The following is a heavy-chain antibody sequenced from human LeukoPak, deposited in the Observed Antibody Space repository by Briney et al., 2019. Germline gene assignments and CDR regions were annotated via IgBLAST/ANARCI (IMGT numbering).Heavy chain of an antibody. V-gene: IGHV1-18*01. CDR3: ARASKYYYDSSGYYYPTAYYYGMDV. D-gene: IGHD3-22*01. J-gene: IGHJ6*02. CDR1: GYTFTSYG. CDR2: ISAYNGNT. Sequence: ASVKVSCTASGYTFTSYGISWVRQAPGQGLEWMGWISAYNGNTNYAQKLQGRVTMTTDTSTSTAYMELRSLRSDDTAVYYCARASKYYYDSSGYYYPTAYYYGMDVWGQGTTVTVSS.